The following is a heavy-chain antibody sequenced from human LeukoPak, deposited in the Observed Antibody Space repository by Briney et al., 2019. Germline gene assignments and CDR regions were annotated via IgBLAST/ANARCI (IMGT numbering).Heavy chain of an antibody. D-gene: IGHD1-7*01. CDR1: GGSISSYY. Sequence: PSETLSLTCTVSGGSISSYYWSWIRQPPGKGLEWIGYIYYSGSTNYNPSLKSRVTISVDTPKSQFSLKLSSVTAADTAVYYCARGEHNRNYGGNGFDPWGQGTLVTVSS. CDR2: IYYSGST. J-gene: IGHJ5*02. V-gene: IGHV4-59*01. CDR3: ARGEHNRNYGGNGFDP.